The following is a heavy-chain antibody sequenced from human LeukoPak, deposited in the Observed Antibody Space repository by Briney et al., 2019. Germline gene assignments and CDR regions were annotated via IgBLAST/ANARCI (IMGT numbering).Heavy chain of an antibody. V-gene: IGHV4-31*03. CDR2: IYYSGST. J-gene: IGHJ4*02. CDR1: GGSISSGGYY. CDR3: AREKPDYDSSSSGPWGY. Sequence: TSQTLSFTCTVSGGSISSGGYYWSWIRQHPGKGLEWIGYIYYSGSTYYNPSLKSRVTISVDTSKNQFSLKLSSVTAADMAVYYCAREKPDYDSSSSGPWGYWGQGTLVTVSS. D-gene: IGHD6-6*01.